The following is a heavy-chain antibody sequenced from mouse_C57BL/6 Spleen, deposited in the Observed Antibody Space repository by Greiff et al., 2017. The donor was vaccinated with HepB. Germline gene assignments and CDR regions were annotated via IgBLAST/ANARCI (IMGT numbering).Heavy chain of an antibody. J-gene: IGHJ1*03. V-gene: IGHV1-61*01. D-gene: IGHD1-1*01. CDR3: AGYYGSRYWYFDV. CDR2: IYPSDSET. CDR1: GYTFTSYW. Sequence: VQLQQPGAELVRPGSSVKLSCKASGYTFTSYWMDWVKQRPGQGLEWIGNIYPSDSETHYNQKFKDKATLTVDKSSSTAYMQLSSLTSEDSAVYYCAGYYGSRYWYFDVWGTGTTVTVSS.